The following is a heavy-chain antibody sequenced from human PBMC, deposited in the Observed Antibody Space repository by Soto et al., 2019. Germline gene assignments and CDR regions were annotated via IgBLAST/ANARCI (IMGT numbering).Heavy chain of an antibody. D-gene: IGHD6-13*01. CDR2: IGTAGDT. Sequence: GGSLRLSCAASGFTFSSYDMHWVRQATGKGLEWVSAIGTAGDTYYPSSVKGRFTISRENAKNSLYLQMNSLRAGGTAVYYCARAAYSSSWYDYWGQGTLVTVSS. V-gene: IGHV3-13*01. CDR3: ARAAYSSSWYDY. CDR1: GFTFSSYD. J-gene: IGHJ4*02.